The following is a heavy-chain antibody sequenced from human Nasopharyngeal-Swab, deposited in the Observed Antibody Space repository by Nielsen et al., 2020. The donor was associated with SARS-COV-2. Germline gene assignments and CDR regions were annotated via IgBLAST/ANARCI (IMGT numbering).Heavy chain of an antibody. CDR1: GFPFDMYW. Sequence: GESLKISCAASGFPFDMYWMHWVRQAPGKGPVWVSGINNDGSSTYYADSLKGRFTISRDNAKNTLYLQMHSLRDEDTAVYYCARLLNYYDYTLMDVWGQGTTVTVSS. V-gene: IGHV3-74*01. CDR2: INNDGSST. CDR3: ARLLNYYDYTLMDV. D-gene: IGHD3-22*01. J-gene: IGHJ6*02.